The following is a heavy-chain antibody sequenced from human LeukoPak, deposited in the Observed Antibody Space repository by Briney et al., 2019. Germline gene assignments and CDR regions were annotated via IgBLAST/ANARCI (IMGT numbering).Heavy chain of an antibody. CDR3: ARGLFLSGYLDAFDV. CDR2: IYSDGRT. Sequence: GGSLRLSCAASGFTVSNKYMTWFRQAPGKGLEWVSLIYSDGRTYYADSVKGRCTISRDNSKNTLYLQMNSLRAEDTAVYFCARGLFLSGYLDAFDVWGQGTVVTVSS. J-gene: IGHJ3*01. CDR1: GFTVSNKY. D-gene: IGHD3-22*01. V-gene: IGHV3-53*01.